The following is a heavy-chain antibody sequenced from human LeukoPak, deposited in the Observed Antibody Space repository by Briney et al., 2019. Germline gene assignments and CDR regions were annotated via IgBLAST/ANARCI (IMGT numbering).Heavy chain of an antibody. CDR1: GGSFSGYY. Sequence: SETLSLTCAVYGGSFSGYYWSWIRQPPGKGLEWIGEINHSGSTNYNPSLKSRVTISVDTSKNQFSLKLSSVTAADTAVYYCARGRKTAGYSSSWYYYYGMDVWGQGTTVTDSS. D-gene: IGHD6-13*01. V-gene: IGHV4-34*01. J-gene: IGHJ6*02. CDR3: ARGRKTAGYSSSWYYYYGMDV. CDR2: INHSGST.